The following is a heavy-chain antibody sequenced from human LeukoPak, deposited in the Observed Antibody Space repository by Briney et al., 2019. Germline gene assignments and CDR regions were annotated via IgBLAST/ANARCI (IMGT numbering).Heavy chain of an antibody. Sequence: GASLRLSCAASRFTFSSYAMSWVRQAPGKGLEWVSAISGSGGSTYYADSVKGRFTISRDNAKNSLYLQMNSLRAEDTAVYYCARTNGGYGPYWGQGTLVTVSS. V-gene: IGHV3-23*01. CDR3: ARTNGGYGPY. CDR1: RFTFSSYA. D-gene: IGHD5-12*01. CDR2: ISGSGGST. J-gene: IGHJ4*02.